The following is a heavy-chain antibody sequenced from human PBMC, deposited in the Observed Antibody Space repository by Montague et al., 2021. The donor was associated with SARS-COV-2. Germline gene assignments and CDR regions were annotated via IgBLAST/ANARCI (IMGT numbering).Heavy chain of an antibody. J-gene: IGHJ3*01. D-gene: IGHD3-3*01. CDR2: INHTGSA. CDR1: SGSFSDYY. V-gene: IGHV4-34*01. Sequence: SETLSLTCAVYSGSFSDYYWTWVRQPPGKGLEWIGEINHTGSASYNLSLKSRVTLSKDTSKNQFSLKLQSLTAADTAVYYCARGQVTISGVLIFIPAAGPLDVWGQGTLVTVSS. CDR3: ARGQVTISGVLIFIPAAGPLDV.